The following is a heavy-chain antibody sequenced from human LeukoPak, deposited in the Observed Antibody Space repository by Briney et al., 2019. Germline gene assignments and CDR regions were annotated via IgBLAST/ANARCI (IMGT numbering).Heavy chain of an antibody. CDR3: ARSLTNYYDTRRRWFDP. J-gene: IGHJ5*02. D-gene: IGHD3-22*01. CDR1: GGSFSGYY. CDR2: INHSGST. V-gene: IGHV4-34*01. Sequence: SGTLSLTCAVYGGSFSGYYWSWIRQPPGKGLEWIGEINHSGSTNYNPSLKSRVTISVDTSKNQFSLKLSSVTAADTAVYYCARSLTNYYDTRRRWFDPWGQGTLVTVSS.